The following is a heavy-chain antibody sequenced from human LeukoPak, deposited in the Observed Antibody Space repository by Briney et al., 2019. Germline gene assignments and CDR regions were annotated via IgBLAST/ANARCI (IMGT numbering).Heavy chain of an antibody. V-gene: IGHV1-69*13. J-gene: IGHJ4*02. D-gene: IGHD2-15*01. Sequence: ASVKVSCKASGGTFSSYAISWVRQAPGQGLEWMGGIIPIFGTANYAQKFQGRVTITADESTSTAYMELSSLRSEDTAVYYCARRRYYCSGGSCHEDYWGQGTLVTVSS. CDR3: ARRRYYCSGGSCHEDY. CDR1: GGTFSSYA. CDR2: IIPIFGTA.